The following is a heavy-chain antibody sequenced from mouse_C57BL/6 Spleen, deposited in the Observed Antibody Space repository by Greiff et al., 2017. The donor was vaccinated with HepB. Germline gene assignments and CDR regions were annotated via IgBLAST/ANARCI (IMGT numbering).Heavy chain of an antibody. V-gene: IGHV14-3*01. D-gene: IGHD1-1*01. Sequence: VQLKESVAELVRPGASVKLSCTASGFNIKNTYMHWVKQRPEQGLEWIGRIDPANGNTKYAPKFQGKATITADTSSNTAYLQLSSLTSEDTAIYYCAEDYYGSSLHWYFDVWGTGTTVTVSS. CDR3: AEDYYGSSLHWYFDV. CDR2: IDPANGNT. CDR1: GFNIKNTY. J-gene: IGHJ1*03.